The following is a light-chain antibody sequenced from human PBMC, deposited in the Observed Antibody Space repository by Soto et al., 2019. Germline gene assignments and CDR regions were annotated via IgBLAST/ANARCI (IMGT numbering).Light chain of an antibody. J-gene: IGKJ1*01. CDR3: QGYENCPPEGT. V-gene: IGKV3-15*01. CDR2: GAS. CDR1: QSVSIN. Sequence: TVLTQSPSTLSVSPGERASLSCRASQSVSINLAWYQQKPGQAPRLLIYGASTRATGIPGRFSGSGSGTDLTLSINTLQSEASAFDYCQGYENCPPEGTFGEGTKVEV.